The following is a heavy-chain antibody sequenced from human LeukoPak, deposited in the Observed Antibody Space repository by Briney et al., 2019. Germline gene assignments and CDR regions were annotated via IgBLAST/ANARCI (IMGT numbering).Heavy chain of an antibody. Sequence: QPGGSLRLSCAASGFTFSSYAMSWVRQAPGKGLEWVSAISGRGDSTYYADSIKGRFTISRDNSKNTLYLQMNSLRAEDTAVYYCARDSYGDFYFDYWGQGTLVTVSS. CDR1: GFTFSSYA. CDR3: ARDSYGDFYFDY. D-gene: IGHD4-17*01. V-gene: IGHV3-23*01. J-gene: IGHJ4*02. CDR2: ISGRGDST.